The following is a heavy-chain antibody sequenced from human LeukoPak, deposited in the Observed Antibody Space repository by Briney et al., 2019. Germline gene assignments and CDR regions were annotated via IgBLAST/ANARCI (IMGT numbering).Heavy chain of an antibody. CDR2: IIPILGIA. V-gene: IGHV1-69*04. Sequence: GASVKVSCKASGGTFSSYAISWVRQAPGQGLEWMGRIIPILGIANYAQKFQGRVTITADKSTSTAYMELSSLRSEDTAVYYCARVYNSWRGNYGFDYWGQGTLVTVSS. CDR3: ARVYNSWRGNYGFDY. D-gene: IGHD4-17*01. J-gene: IGHJ4*02. CDR1: GGTFSSYA.